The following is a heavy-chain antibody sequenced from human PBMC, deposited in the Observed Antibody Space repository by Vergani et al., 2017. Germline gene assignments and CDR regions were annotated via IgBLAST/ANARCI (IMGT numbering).Heavy chain of an antibody. CDR1: GGSISSYY. Sequence: QVQLQESGPGLVKPSETLSLTCTVSGGSISSYYWSWIRQPPGKGLEWIGYIYYSGSTNYNPSLKSRVTISVDTSKNQFSRKLSSVTAADTAVYYCAREGVIAAAGDETYYYYGMDVWGQGTTVTVSS. CDR3: AREGVIAAAGDETYYYYGMDV. V-gene: IGHV4-59*12. D-gene: IGHD6-13*01. CDR2: IYYSGST. J-gene: IGHJ6*02.